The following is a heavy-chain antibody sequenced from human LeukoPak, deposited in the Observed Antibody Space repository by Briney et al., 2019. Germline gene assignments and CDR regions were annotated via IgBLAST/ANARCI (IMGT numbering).Heavy chain of an antibody. J-gene: IGHJ5*02. D-gene: IGHD4-23*01. CDR3: ARMRTVVTPYNWFDP. CDR1: GGSISSHY. V-gene: IGHV4-59*08. CDR2: IYYSGST. Sequence: SETLSLTCTVSGGSISSHYWSWIRQPPGKGLEWIGYIYYSGSTNYNPSLKSRVTISVDTSKNQFSLKLSSVTAADTAVYYCARMRTVVTPYNWFDPWGQGTLVTVSS.